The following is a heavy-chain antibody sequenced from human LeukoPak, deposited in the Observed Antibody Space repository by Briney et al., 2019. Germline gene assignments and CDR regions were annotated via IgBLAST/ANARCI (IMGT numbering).Heavy chain of an antibody. V-gene: IGHV4-34*01. CDR3: ARIRRYYFDY. D-gene: IGHD1-1*01. CDR1: GGSFSGYY. Sequence: SETLSLTCAVYGGSFSGYYWSWIRQPPGKGLEWIGEINHSGSTNYNPSLKSRVTISVDTSKNQLSLKLSSVTAADTAVYYCARIRRYYFDYWGQGTLVTVSS. CDR2: INHSGST. J-gene: IGHJ4*02.